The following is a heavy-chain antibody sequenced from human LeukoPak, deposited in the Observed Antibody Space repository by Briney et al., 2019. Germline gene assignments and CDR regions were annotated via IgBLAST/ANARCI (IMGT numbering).Heavy chain of an antibody. CDR2: ISWNSGSI. J-gene: IGHJ6*02. CDR1: GFTFDDYA. D-gene: IGHD1-14*01. V-gene: IGHV3-9*01. CDR3: AYNYGMDV. Sequence: PGGSLRLSCAASGFTFDDYAMHWVRQAPGKGLEWVSGISWNSGSIGYADSVKGRFTISRDNAKNSLYLQMNSLRAEDTALYYCAYNYGMDVWGQGTTVTVYS.